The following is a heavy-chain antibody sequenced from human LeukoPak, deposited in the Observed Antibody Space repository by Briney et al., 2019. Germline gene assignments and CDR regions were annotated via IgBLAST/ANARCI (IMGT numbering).Heavy chain of an antibody. CDR3: ARDGLTGAFDI. V-gene: IGHV4-4*02. CDR2: IYHSGST. CDR1: GFTFSSYSM. Sequence: GSLRLSCAASGFTFSSYSMNWVRQPPGKGLEWIGEIYHSGSTNYNPSLKSRVTISVDKSKNQFSLKLSSVTAADTAVYYCARDGLTGAFDIWGQGTMVTVSS. J-gene: IGHJ3*02. D-gene: IGHD7-27*01.